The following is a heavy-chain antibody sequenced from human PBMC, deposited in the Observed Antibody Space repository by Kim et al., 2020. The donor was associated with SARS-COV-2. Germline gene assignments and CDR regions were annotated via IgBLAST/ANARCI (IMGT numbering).Heavy chain of an antibody. Sequence: GGSLRLSCAASGFTFSSYGMHWVRQAPGKGLEWVAVISYDGSNKYYADSVKGRFTISRDNSKNTLYLQMNSLRAEDTVVYYCAKGGDIVVVVAATRPAGGIDYWGQGTLVTVSS. CDR1: GFTFSSYG. V-gene: IGHV3-30*18. CDR3: AKGGDIVVVVAATRPAGGIDY. CDR2: ISYDGSNK. D-gene: IGHD2-15*01. J-gene: IGHJ4*02.